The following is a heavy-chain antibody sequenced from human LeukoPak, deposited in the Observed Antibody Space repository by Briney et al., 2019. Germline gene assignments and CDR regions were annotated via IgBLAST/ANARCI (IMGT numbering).Heavy chain of an antibody. V-gene: IGHV3-20*04. CDR3: AKDIWPGGGAVDAFDI. J-gene: IGHJ3*02. CDR1: GFTFDDYG. CDR2: INWNGGSI. D-gene: IGHD3-10*01. Sequence: RTGGSLRLSCAASGFTFDDYGMSWVRQAPGKGLEWVSGINWNGGSIGYADSVKGRFTISRDNAKNSLYLQMNSLRAEDTALYYCAKDIWPGGGAVDAFDIWGQGTMVTVSS.